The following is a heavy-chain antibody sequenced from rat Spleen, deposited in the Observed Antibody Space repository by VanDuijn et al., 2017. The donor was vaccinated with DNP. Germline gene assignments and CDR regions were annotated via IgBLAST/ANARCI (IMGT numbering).Heavy chain of an antibody. D-gene: IGHD1-12*02. CDR1: GFSLTSYS. J-gene: IGHJ2*01. CDR3: ARSDYSDGGFYYGYFDY. Sequence: QVQLKESGPGLVQPSQTLSLTCTVSGFSLTSYSVAWIRQPPAKGLEWVAAMSSGGNTYYNSALESQLSISRDTSKSQIFLKMNSLHTEDTAMYFCARSDYSDGGFYYGYFDYWGQGVMVTVSS. V-gene: IGHV2-6*01. CDR2: MSSGGNT.